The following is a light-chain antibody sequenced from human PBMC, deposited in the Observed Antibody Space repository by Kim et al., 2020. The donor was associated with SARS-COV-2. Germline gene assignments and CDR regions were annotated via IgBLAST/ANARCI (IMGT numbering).Light chain of an antibody. CDR2: GAS. Sequence: ASAGDRITLTCRARQNIGTYLNWYQQRPGEAPKLLIYGASTLRSGVPSRFSGGGSGTDFTLTINSLQPEDFASYFCQQSYISPITIGPGTRLEIK. V-gene: IGKV1-39*01. CDR1: QNIGTY. CDR3: QQSYISPIT. J-gene: IGKJ5*01.